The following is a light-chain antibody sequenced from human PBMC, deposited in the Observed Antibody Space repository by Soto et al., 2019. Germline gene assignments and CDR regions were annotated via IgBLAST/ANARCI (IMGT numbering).Light chain of an antibody. Sequence: IQMTQSPSSLSASVGARVTLTCQASHDIRDHFNWYQQKPGKPPKLLIYDASNLQTGVPSRFRESGSWPDFTVTILSLKPAVIATYLCHQCEILSHTFDPGTTVDIK. J-gene: IGKJ3*01. CDR1: HDIRDH. CDR3: HQCEILSHT. CDR2: DAS. V-gene: IGKV1-33*01.